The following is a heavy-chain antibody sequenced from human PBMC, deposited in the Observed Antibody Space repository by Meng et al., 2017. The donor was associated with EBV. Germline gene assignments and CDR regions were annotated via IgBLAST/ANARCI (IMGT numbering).Heavy chain of an antibody. CDR2: IYDGGTT. D-gene: IGHD3-10*01. V-gene: IGHV4-61*01. J-gene: IGHJ4*02. CDR1: GASVSGGTYH. Sequence: QVQLQESGPGLGRPSESLALTCTVSGASVSGGTYHWSCIRQPPGKELEWIGYIYDGGTTIYNPSLKSRVTIPVDASKNQFSLKLSSLTTADTAVYYCAKSRSSTPGVVDYWGQGPLVTVSS. CDR3: AKSRSSTPGVVDY.